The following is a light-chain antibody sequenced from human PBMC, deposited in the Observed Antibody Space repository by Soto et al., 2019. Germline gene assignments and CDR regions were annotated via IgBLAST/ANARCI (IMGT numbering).Light chain of an antibody. CDR3: QQSYSAPQT. CDR2: AQS. Sequence: IKIPQSQSSLSQSVGDRVTITCRAIKHISDNINWYQQKPGKAPKLLIYAQSNLQSGVPSRFTGSRSGTAFSLTITSLQVEDFATYYCQQSYSAPQTFGQGTKVEIK. V-gene: IGKV1-39*01. CDR1: KHISDN. J-gene: IGKJ1*01.